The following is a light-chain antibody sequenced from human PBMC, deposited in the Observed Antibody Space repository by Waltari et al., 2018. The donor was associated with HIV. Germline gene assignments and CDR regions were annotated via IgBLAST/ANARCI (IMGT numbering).Light chain of an antibody. V-gene: IGKV4-1*01. Sequence: DIVMTQSPDFLAASLGERATINCRSSQSISHNSANRNYLAWYQQKRGQPPKFLIYGGSVRESGVPDRFSGSGSGTYFTLSISSLQAEDVAIYYCQQYYSTPRTFGQGTKVEIK. J-gene: IGKJ1*01. CDR3: QQYYSTPRT. CDR1: QSISHNSANRNY. CDR2: GGS.